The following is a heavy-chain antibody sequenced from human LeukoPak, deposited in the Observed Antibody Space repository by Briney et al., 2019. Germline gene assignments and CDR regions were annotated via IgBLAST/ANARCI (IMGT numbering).Heavy chain of an antibody. D-gene: IGHD4-17*01. CDR3: ARGRFYGDYYFEN. J-gene: IGHJ4*02. CDR1: GGSISSYY. Sequence: PSETLSLTCTVSGGSISSYYWSWIRQPPGKGLEWIGYIYYSGSTNYNPSLKSRVTISVDTSKNQFSLKLSSVTAADKAVYYCARGRFYGDYYFENWGQGSLVTVSS. CDR2: IYYSGST. V-gene: IGHV4-59*01.